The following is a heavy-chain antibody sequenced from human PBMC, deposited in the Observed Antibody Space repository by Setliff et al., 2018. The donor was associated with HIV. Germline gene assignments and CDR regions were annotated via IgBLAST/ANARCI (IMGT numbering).Heavy chain of an antibody. Sequence: GGSLRLSCAASAFTFSNAWMSWVRQAPGKGLEWVGRIKSKTDGGTTDYAAPVKGRFTISRDDSKSTLCLQMNSLKTEDTAVYFCTRGRLGIFRFLDSWGQGTLVTVSS. CDR3: TRGRLGIFRFLDS. V-gene: IGHV3-15*01. CDR1: AFTFSNAW. D-gene: IGHD7-27*01. J-gene: IGHJ4*02. CDR2: IKSKTDGGTT.